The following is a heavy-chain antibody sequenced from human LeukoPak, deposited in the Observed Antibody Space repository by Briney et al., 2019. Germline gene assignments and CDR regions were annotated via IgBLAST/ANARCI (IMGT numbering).Heavy chain of an antibody. CDR2: ISYDGSNK. D-gene: IGHD3-22*01. Sequence: PGGSLRLSCAASGFTFSSYAMHWVRQAPGKGLEWVAVISYDGSNKYYADSVKGRFTISRDNSKNTLYLQMNSLRAEDTAVYYCARDLYDSSGYYYPAGFDYWGQGTLVTVSS. CDR1: GFTFSSYA. V-gene: IGHV3-30*04. J-gene: IGHJ4*02. CDR3: ARDLYDSSGYYYPAGFDY.